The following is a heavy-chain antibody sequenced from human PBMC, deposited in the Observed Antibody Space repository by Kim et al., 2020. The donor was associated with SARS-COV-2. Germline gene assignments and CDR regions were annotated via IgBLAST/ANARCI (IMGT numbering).Heavy chain of an antibody. Sequence: SQTLSLTCAISGDSVSSNRVAWNWIRQSPSRGLEWLGRTYHMSKWYNEYAVSVKSRMTINPDTSKNHFSLQLNSVTPEDTAVYYCARSPMYTNPLDAFDIWGQGTMVTVSS. D-gene: IGHD2-2*02. CDR2: TYHMSKWYN. CDR3: ARSPMYTNPLDAFDI. J-gene: IGHJ3*02. CDR1: GDSVSSNRVA. V-gene: IGHV6-1*01.